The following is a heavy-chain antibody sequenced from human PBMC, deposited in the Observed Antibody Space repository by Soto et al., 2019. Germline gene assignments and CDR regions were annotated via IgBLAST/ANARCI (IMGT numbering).Heavy chain of an antibody. D-gene: IGHD3-16*01. CDR1: GGSISSSSYY. CDR3: ARQGVLGSNYYYYGMDV. J-gene: IGHJ6*02. CDR2: IYYSGST. Sequence: SETLSLTCTVSGGSISSSSYYWGWIRQPPGKGLEWIGSIYYSGSTYYNPSLKSRVTISVDTAKNQFSLKLSSVTAADTAVYYCARQGVLGSNYYYYGMDVWGQGTTVTVSS. V-gene: IGHV4-39*01.